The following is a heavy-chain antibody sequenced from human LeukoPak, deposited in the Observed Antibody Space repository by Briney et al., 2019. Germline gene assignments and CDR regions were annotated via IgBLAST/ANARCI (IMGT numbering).Heavy chain of an antibody. CDR2: INPNSGGT. V-gene: IGHV1-2*02. CDR1: GYTXTGYY. D-gene: IGHD6-13*01. Sequence: ASVKVSCKASGYTXTGYYMHWVRQAPGQGLDWMGWINPNSGGTNYAQKFQGRVTMTRDTSISTAYMELSRLRSDDTAVYYCARGRPLDSSSWYEMPDYWGQGTLVTVSS. J-gene: IGHJ4*02. CDR3: ARGRPLDSSSWYEMPDY.